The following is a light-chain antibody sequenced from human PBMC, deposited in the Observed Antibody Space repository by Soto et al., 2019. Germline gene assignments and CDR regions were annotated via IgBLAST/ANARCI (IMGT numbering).Light chain of an antibody. V-gene: IGLV2-8*01. CDR2: DVS. Sequence: QSALTQPPSASGSPGQSVTISCTGTSSDVGGYNYVSWYQQHPGKAPKLMIYDVSKRPSGVPDRFSGSKSGNTASLTISGLQAEDEADYYCSSYAGNSDIFGTGTKLTVL. J-gene: IGLJ1*01. CDR1: SSDVGGYNY. CDR3: SSYAGNSDI.